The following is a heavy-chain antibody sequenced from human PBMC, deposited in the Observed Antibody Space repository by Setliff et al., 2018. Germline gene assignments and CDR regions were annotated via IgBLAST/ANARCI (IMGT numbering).Heavy chain of an antibody. V-gene: IGHV3-23*01. CDR2: ISGYGGRT. J-gene: IGHJ3*02. D-gene: IGHD6-13*01. Sequence: GESLKISCAASGFTFSSYAMTWVRQAPGKGLEWVSGISGYGGRTYYADSVKGRSTISRDNSQNTMYLQMNSLRAEDTALYYCAKAGGVFTQARRAFDIWGQGTMVTVSS. CDR1: GFTFSSYA. CDR3: AKAGGVFTQARRAFDI.